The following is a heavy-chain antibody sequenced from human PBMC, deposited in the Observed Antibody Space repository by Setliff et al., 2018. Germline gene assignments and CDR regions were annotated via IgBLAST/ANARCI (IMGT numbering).Heavy chain of an antibody. Sequence: SETLSLTCAVYGGSFSSYYWNWIRQPPGKGLEWIGEIHHSGSTKYNPSLKSRVTISVDTSKNQFSLRLSSVTAADTAVYYCARLRKAVDGIDYWGQGTLVTVSS. CDR3: ARLRKAVDGIDY. CDR1: GGSFSSYY. CDR2: IHHSGST. D-gene: IGHD6-19*01. J-gene: IGHJ4*02. V-gene: IGHV4-34*01.